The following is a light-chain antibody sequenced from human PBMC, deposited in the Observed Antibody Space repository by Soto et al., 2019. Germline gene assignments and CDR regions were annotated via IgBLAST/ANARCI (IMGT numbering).Light chain of an antibody. V-gene: IGLV1-40*01. J-gene: IGLJ1*01. CDR2: ASS. CDR3: SSYTSSSTSPYV. CDR1: SSNIGAGYD. Sequence: QSVLTQPPSVSGATGQRVTISCTGSSSNIGAGYDVHWYQQSPGTAPKLLIYASSIRPSGVPDRISGSKSGTSASLAISGLQAEDEADYYCSSYTSSSTSPYVFGTGTKLTVL.